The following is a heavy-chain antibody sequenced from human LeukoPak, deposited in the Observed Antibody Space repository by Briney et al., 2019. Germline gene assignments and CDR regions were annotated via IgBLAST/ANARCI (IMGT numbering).Heavy chain of an antibody. Sequence: KPSETLSLTCAVYGGSFSGYYWSWIRQPPGKGLEWIGEINHSGSTNYNPSLKSRVTISVDTSKNQFSLKLSSVTAADTAVYYCARGSSTVTYQLDYWGQGTLATVSS. CDR3: ARGSSTVTYQLDY. V-gene: IGHV4-34*01. CDR1: GGSFSGYY. J-gene: IGHJ4*02. CDR2: INHSGST. D-gene: IGHD4-17*01.